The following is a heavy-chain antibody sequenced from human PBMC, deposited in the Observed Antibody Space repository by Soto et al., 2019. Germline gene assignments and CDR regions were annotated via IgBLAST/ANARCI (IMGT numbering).Heavy chain of an antibody. CDR2: IYSGGST. CDR1: GFTVSGNY. V-gene: IGHV3-53*01. CDR3: ARDPPATRHGMDV. J-gene: IGHJ6*02. Sequence: GGSLRLSCAASGFTVSGNYMSWVRQAPGKGLEWVSVIYSGGSTYYADSVRGRFTISRDNSKNTLYLQMKSLRAEDTAVYYCARDPPATRHGMDVWGQGTTVTVSS.